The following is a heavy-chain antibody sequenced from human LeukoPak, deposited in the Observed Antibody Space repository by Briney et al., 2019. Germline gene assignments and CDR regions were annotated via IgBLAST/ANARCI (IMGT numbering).Heavy chain of an antibody. CDR3: ARESSDYVWGSYDIPPFDY. D-gene: IGHD3-16*01. CDR1: GYTFTSYY. J-gene: IGHJ4*02. CDR2: IIPIFGTA. V-gene: IGHV1-69*13. Sequence: VASVKVSCKASGYTFTSYYMHWVRQAPGQGLEWMGGIIPIFGTANYAQKFQGRVTITADESTSTAYMELSSLRSEDTAVYYCARESSDYVWGSYDIPPFDYWGQGTLVTVSS.